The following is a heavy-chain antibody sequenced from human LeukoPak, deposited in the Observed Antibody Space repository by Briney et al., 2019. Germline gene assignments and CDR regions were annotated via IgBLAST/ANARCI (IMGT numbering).Heavy chain of an antibody. V-gene: IGHV4-39*07. Sequence: PSETLSLTCTVSGGSISTSNYYWGWIRQPPGKGLEWIGNIFYSGSTYYGPSLKSRLTISLDTSRNQFSLKLSSVTAADTAVYYCARVGRLGYSYGHGGYDYPLDYWGQGTLVTVSS. CDR2: IFYSGST. CDR1: GGSISTSNYY. D-gene: IGHD5-18*01. J-gene: IGHJ4*02. CDR3: ARVGRLGYSYGHGGYDYPLDY.